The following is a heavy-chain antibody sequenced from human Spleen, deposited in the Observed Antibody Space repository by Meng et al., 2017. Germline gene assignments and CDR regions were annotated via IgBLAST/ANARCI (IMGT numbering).Heavy chain of an antibody. V-gene: IGHV4-34*01. D-gene: IGHD4-11*01. CDR2: INHSGRT. Sequence: VQTQQWGAGLLKPSETLSLTCVVSGGSFSDYYWSWIRQPPGKGLEWIGEINHSGRTNYNPSLESRATISVDTSQNNLSLKLSSVTAADSAVYYCARGPTTMAHDFDYWGQGTLVTVSS. CDR1: GGSFSDYY. J-gene: IGHJ4*02. CDR3: ARGPTTMAHDFDY.